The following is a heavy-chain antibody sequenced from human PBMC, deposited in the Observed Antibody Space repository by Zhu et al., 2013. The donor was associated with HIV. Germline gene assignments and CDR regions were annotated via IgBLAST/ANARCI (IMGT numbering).Heavy chain of an antibody. CDR3: AAVWNYDWFDP. D-gene: IGHD3-16*01. CDR2: INTKKGNT. V-gene: IGHV1-18*01. CDR1: GYTFTNYG. J-gene: IGHJ5*02. Sequence: VQLVQSGPEVKKPGASVKVSCKASGYTFTNYGIAWVRQAPGQRLEWLGWINTKKGNTNYAYNFQGRITMTADTSTTTAYMESKSLRSGDTAIYYCAAVWNYDWFDPWGQGTLIIVSS.